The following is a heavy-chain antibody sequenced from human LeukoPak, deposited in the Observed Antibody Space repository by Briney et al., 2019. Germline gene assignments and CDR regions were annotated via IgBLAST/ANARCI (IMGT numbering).Heavy chain of an antibody. CDR3: AKGLWFGELLIPYFDY. CDR1: GFTFSSYG. Sequence: GGSLRLSCAASGFTFSSYGMHWVRQAPGKGLEWVAVISYDGSNKYYADSVKGRFTISRDNSKNTLYLQMNSLRAEDTAVYYCAKGLWFGELLIPYFDYWGQGTLVTVSS. J-gene: IGHJ4*02. CDR2: ISYDGSNK. D-gene: IGHD3-10*01. V-gene: IGHV3-30*18.